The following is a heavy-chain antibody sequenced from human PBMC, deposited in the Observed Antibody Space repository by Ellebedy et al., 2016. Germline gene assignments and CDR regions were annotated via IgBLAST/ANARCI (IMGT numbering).Heavy chain of an antibody. CDR3: YYGHYSGS. Sequence: GESLKISCTASGLNFNTFFMSWVRQAPGGGLEWVSTISGGGDTTVYADSVKGRFTISRDNSRNTLYLQMNSLRAEDTAIYYCYYGHYSGSWGQGTLVTVSS. CDR1: GLNFNTFF. CDR2: ISGGGDTT. J-gene: IGHJ4*02. V-gene: IGHV3-23*01. D-gene: IGHD4-17*01.